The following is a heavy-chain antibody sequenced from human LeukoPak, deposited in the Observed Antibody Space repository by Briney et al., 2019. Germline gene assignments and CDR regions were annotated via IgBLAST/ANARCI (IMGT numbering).Heavy chain of an antibody. V-gene: IGHV3-48*03. D-gene: IGHD3-22*01. CDR3: ARDLSTIDSSGIREGLCY. CDR1: GFTFSSYE. J-gene: IGHJ4*02. Sequence: GGSLRLSCAASGFTFSSYEMNWVRQAPGKGLEWVSYISSSGSTIYYADSVKGRFTISRDNAKNSLYLQMNSLRAEDTAVYYCARDLSTIDSSGIREGLCYWGQGTLVTVSS. CDR2: ISSSGSTI.